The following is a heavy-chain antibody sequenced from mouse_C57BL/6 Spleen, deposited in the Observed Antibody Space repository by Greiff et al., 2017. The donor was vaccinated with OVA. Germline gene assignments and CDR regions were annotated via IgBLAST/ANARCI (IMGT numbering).Heavy chain of an antibody. D-gene: IGHD2-4*01. CDR3: ARAGDYDEAWFAY. Sequence: EVQVVESGPGMVKPSQSLSLTCTVTGYSITSGYDWHWIRHFPGNKLEWMGYISYSGSTNYNPSPKSRISITHDTSKNHFFLKLNSVTTEDTATYYCARAGDYDEAWFAYWGQGTLVTVSA. CDR2: ISYSGST. CDR1: GYSITSGYD. J-gene: IGHJ3*01. V-gene: IGHV3-1*01.